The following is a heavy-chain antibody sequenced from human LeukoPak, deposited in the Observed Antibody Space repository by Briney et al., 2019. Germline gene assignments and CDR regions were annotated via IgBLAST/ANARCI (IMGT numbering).Heavy chain of an antibody. CDR1: GGSISSYY. J-gene: IGHJ6*03. CDR3: ARLKKIEQLERTTPNYYYYMDV. CDR2: IYYSGST. Sequence: SETLSLTCTVSGGSISSYYWSWVRQPPGKGLEWIGYIYYSGSTNYNPSLKSRVTISVDTSKNQFSLKLSSVTAADTAVYYCARLKKIEQLERTTPNYYYYMDVWGKGTTVTVSS. V-gene: IGHV4-59*01. D-gene: IGHD1-1*01.